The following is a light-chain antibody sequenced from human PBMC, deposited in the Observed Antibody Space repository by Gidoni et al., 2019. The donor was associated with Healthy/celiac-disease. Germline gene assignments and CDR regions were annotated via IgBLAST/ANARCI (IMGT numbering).Light chain of an antibody. CDR2: WAS. V-gene: IGKV4-1*01. J-gene: IGKJ1*01. Sequence: DIVMTQSPDSLAVSLGERATINCKSSQSVFYSSNNKNYLAWYQQKPGQPPKLLIYWASTRESGVPDRFSGSGSGTDFTLTINNLQAEDVAVYYCQQYYSTPTWTFGQGTKVEIK. CDR3: QQYYSTPTWT. CDR1: QSVFYSSNNKNY.